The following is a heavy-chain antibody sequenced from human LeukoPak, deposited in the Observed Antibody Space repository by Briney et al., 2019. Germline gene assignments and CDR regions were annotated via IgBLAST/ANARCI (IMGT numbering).Heavy chain of an antibody. J-gene: IGHJ4*02. D-gene: IGHD4-17*01. V-gene: IGHV1-69*05. Sequence: ASVKVSCKASGGTFSSYAISWVRQAPGQGLEWMGGIIPVFGTANYAQKFQGRVTMTRNTSISTAYMELSSLRSEDTAVYYCARGKGTVTTYWGQGTLVTVSS. CDR3: ARGKGTVTTY. CDR1: GGTFSSYA. CDR2: IIPVFGTA.